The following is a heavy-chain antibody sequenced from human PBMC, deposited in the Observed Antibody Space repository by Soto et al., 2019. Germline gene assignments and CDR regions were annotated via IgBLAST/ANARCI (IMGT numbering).Heavy chain of an antibody. CDR3: AREVRNDFWSGYYELDY. J-gene: IGHJ4*02. CDR1: GGSISSGDYY. Sequence: SETLSLTCTVSGGSISSGDYYWSWIRQPPGKGLEWIGYIYYSGSTYYNPSLKSRVTISVDTSKNQFSLKLSSVTAADTAVYYCAREVRNDFWSGYYELDYWGQGTLVTVSS. CDR2: IYYSGST. D-gene: IGHD3-3*01. V-gene: IGHV4-30-4*01.